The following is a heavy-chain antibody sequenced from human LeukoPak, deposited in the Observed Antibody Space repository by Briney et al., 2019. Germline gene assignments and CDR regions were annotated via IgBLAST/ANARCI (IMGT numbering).Heavy chain of an antibody. J-gene: IGHJ2*01. CDR3: ARDEEDSSGYHHLHFDL. V-gene: IGHV4-59*12. CDR2: IYYNVST. D-gene: IGHD3-22*01. CDR1: GNSISSYY. Sequence: SETLSLTCSVSGNSISSYYWSWIRQPPGKGLEWIGYIYYNVSTNYNPSLKSRVTISVDKSKNHFSLNLSSVTAADTAVYYCARDEEDSSGYHHLHFDLWGCGTLVSVSS.